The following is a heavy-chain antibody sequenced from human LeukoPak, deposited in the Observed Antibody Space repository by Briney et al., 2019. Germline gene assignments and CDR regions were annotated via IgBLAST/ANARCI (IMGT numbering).Heavy chain of an antibody. CDR3: ARHGDGYSAYGPRYYFDY. D-gene: IGHD5-12*01. CDR1: GGSISRSSYY. CDR2: IYYSGST. V-gene: IGHV4-61*05. Sequence: PSETLSLTCTVSGGSISRSSYYWGWIRLPPGKGLEWFGYIYYSGSTNCNPSLKSRVTISVDTSKNQFSLKLSSVTAADTAVYYCARHGDGYSAYGPRYYFDYWGQGSLVTVSS. J-gene: IGHJ4*02.